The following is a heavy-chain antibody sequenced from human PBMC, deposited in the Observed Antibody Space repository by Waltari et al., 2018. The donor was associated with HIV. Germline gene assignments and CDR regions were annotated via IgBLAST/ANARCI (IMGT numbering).Heavy chain of an antibody. J-gene: IGHJ4*02. Sequence: QVELVESGGGVVQRGRSLRLSCAASGFLFRIFDLHWVRQAPGKGLEWVAVIGYDGTKKDFADSVKGRFTISRDNSKNTLYLQMNSLRAEDTAVYYCARDSHYYDSTPFDYWGQGTLVTVSS. D-gene: IGHD3-22*01. CDR3: ARDSHYYDSTPFDY. V-gene: IGHV3-33*01. CDR2: IGYDGTKK. CDR1: GFLFRIFD.